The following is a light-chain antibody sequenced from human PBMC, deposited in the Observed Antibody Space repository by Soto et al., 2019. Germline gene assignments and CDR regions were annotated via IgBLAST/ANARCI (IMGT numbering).Light chain of an antibody. Sequence: QPASVSGSPGQSITISCSGTSSDIGGYNYVSWYQHHPGKAPKLMIYEVSNRPSGVSNRFSGFKSGNTASLTISGLQAEDEADYYCSSYTSSSTLAVFGTRTKLTVL. CDR2: EVS. J-gene: IGLJ1*01. CDR3: SSYTSSSTLAV. V-gene: IGLV2-14*01. CDR1: SSDIGGYNY.